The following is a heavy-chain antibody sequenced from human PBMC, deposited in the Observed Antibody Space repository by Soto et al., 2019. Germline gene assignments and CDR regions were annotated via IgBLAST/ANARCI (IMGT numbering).Heavy chain of an antibody. CDR2: IYSSGNT. CDR3: ARRVTGGGERFDP. Sequence: QVQLQVSGPGLVEPSQTLSLTCTVSGASVRSGDYYWTWIRQPPGSDLEWIGYIYSSGNTNYNPSLRSRVTMSKDTSKNQFSLNLSSVTAADTAVYYCARRVTGGGERFDPWGQGTLVTVSS. CDR1: GASVRSGDYY. J-gene: IGHJ5*02. D-gene: IGHD7-27*01. V-gene: IGHV4-30-4*01.